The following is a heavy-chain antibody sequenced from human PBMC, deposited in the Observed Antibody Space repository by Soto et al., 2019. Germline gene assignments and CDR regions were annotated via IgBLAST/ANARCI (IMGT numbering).Heavy chain of an antibody. D-gene: IGHD6-6*01. V-gene: IGHV3-23*01. J-gene: IGHJ4*02. CDR1: GFTFRRYA. CDR3: AKDQSVLAAFDY. CDR2: ISGSGGST. Sequence: PGGSLRLSCAASGFTFRRYAMNWVRQAPGKGLEWVSAISGSGGSTYYADSVKGRFTISRDNSKDTLYLQMNSLRAEVTAVYYCAKDQSVLAAFDYWGQGTLVTVSS.